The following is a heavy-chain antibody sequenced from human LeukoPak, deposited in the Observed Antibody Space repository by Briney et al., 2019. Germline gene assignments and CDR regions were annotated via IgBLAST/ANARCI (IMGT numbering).Heavy chain of an antibody. CDR3: AKDRTMAADGTYFDY. D-gene: IGHD6-13*01. V-gene: IGHV3-30-3*01. CDR1: GFTFSSHA. CDR2: ISHDGSNK. J-gene: IGHJ4*02. Sequence: GGSLRLSCAASGFTFSSHAMHWVRQAPGKGLEWVALISHDGSNKEYADSVKGRFTISRDNSQHTLYLQMNSLRTEDTALYFCAKDRTMAADGTYFDYWGQGTLVTVSS.